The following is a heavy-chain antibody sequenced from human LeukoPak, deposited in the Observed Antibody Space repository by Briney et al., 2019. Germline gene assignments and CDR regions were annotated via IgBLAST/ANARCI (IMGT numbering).Heavy chain of an antibody. CDR3: ARLFGVVIPLDY. V-gene: IGHV3-30*04. Sequence: PGGSLRLSCAASGFTFSRYAMYWVRQAPGKGLEWVAVISYDGTNKYYADSVKGRFTISRDNSKNTLYLQMNSLRAEDTAVYYCARLFGVVIPLDYWGQGTLVTVSS. CDR2: ISYDGTNK. D-gene: IGHD3-3*01. J-gene: IGHJ4*02. CDR1: GFTFSRYA.